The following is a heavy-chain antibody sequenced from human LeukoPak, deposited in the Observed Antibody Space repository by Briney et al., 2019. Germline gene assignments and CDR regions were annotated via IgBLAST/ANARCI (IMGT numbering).Heavy chain of an antibody. D-gene: IGHD3-22*01. CDR3: ARPDIPDDSSGYYPFDY. CDR2: IIPIFGTA. J-gene: IGHJ4*02. Sequence: GASVKVSCKASGGTFSSYAISWVRQAPGQGLEWMGGIIPIFGTANYAQKFQGRVTITADGSTSTAYMELSSLRSEDTAVYYCARPDIPDDSSGYYPFDYWGQGTLVTVSS. V-gene: IGHV1-69*13. CDR1: GGTFSSYA.